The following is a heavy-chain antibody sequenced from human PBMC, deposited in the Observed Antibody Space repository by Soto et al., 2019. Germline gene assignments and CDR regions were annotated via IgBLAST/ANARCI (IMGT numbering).Heavy chain of an antibody. D-gene: IGHD6-19*01. J-gene: IGHJ4*02. V-gene: IGHV3-48*01. CDR3: ARGRMVAVAYYFDY. Sequence: EVQLVESGGGLVQPGGSLRLSCAASGFTFSSYSMNWVRQAPGKGLEWVSYISSSSSTIYYADSVKGRFTISRDNAKNSLYLQMNSLRAEDTAVYYCARGRMVAVAYYFDYWGQGTLVTVSS. CDR1: GFTFSSYS. CDR2: ISSSSSTI.